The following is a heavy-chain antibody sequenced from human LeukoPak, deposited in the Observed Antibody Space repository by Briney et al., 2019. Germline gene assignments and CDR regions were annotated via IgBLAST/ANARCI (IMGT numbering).Heavy chain of an antibody. CDR1: GGSFSNYY. D-gene: IGHD1-26*01. CDR3: ARGVGWPHTMTYYYYYMDV. J-gene: IGHJ6*03. Sequence: SETLSLTCAVYGGSFSNYYYSWIRQPPGKGLVWIGEINHSGSTNYNPSLKSRVTMSVDTSKNQFSLNLSSVTAADAAVYYCARGVGWPHTMTYYYYYMDVWGKGTPVTVSS. V-gene: IGHV4-34*01. CDR2: INHSGST.